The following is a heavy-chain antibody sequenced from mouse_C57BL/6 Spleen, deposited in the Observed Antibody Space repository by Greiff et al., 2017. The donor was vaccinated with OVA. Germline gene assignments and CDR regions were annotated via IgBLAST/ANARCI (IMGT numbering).Heavy chain of an antibody. CDR1: GYAFSSSW. CDR3: ARSGDYDRACFAY. Sequence: QVQLKESGPELVKPGASVKISCKASGYAFSSSWMNWVKQRPGKGLEWIGRIYPGDGDTNYNGKFKGKATLTADKSSSTAYMQLSSLTSEDSAVYFCARSGDYDRACFAYWGQGTLVTVSA. V-gene: IGHV1-82*01. J-gene: IGHJ3*01. D-gene: IGHD2-4*01. CDR2: IYPGDGDT.